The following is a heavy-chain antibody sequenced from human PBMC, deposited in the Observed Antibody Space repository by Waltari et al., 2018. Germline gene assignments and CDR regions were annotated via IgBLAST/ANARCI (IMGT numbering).Heavy chain of an antibody. J-gene: IGHJ4*02. CDR2: MSGSGGST. Sequence: EVQLVESGGGLVQPGGSLRLSCAASGFTFSSYAMSWVRQAPGKGLEWGSAMSGSGGSTYSADSVKGRFTISRDNSKNTLYLQMNSLRAEDTAVYYCAKMGNSGWYLDYFDYWGQGTLVTVSS. D-gene: IGHD6-19*01. V-gene: IGHV3-23*04. CDR1: GFTFSSYA. CDR3: AKMGNSGWYLDYFDY.